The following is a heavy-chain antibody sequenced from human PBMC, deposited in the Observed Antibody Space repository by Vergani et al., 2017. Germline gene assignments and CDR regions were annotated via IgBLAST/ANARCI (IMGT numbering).Heavy chain of an antibody. CDR2: IYNSGNG. V-gene: IGHV4-39*07. CDR3: ARGSCLGGSCYKPLFDY. J-gene: IGHJ4*02. D-gene: IGHD2-15*01. Sequence: QMQLQESGPGLVKASETLSLTCTVSGDSIICRSYYWGWIRQPPGKGLEWIGSIYNSGNGDSSSSLKSRVTISADTSKNQFSLNLTSVTAAETAVYFCARGSCLGGSCYKPLFDYWGQGILVTVSS. CDR1: GDSIICRSYY.